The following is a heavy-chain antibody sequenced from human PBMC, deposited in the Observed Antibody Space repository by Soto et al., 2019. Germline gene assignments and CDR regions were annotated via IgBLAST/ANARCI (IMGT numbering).Heavy chain of an antibody. D-gene: IGHD6-19*01. CDR1: GFTFDDYA. CDR3: AKGPGSGWYGAYYFDY. J-gene: IGHJ4*02. CDR2: ISWNSGSI. Sequence: EVQLVESGGGLVQPGRSLRLSCAASGFTFDDYAMHWVRQAPGKGLEWVSGISWNSGSIGYADSVKGRFTISRDNAKNALYLQMNSRRAEDTAGYYWAKGPGSGWYGAYYFDYWGQGTLVTVSS. V-gene: IGHV3-9*01.